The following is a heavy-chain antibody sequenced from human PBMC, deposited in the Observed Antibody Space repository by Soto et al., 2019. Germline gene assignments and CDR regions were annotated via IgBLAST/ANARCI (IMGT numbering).Heavy chain of an antibody. Sequence: GGSLGLSCAASGFTFSSYWMHWVRQAPGKGLVWVSRINSDGSSTSYADSVKGRFTISRDNAKNTLYLQMNSLRAEDTSLYYCARERYDSSCYYYWGQGTLVTVSS. J-gene: IGHJ4*02. CDR3: ARERYDSSCYYY. CDR1: GFTFSSYW. D-gene: IGHD3-22*01. V-gene: IGHV3-74*01. CDR2: INSDGSST.